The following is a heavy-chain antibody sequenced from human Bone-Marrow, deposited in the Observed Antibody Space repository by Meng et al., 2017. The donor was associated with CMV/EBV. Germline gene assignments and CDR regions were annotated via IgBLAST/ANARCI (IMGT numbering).Heavy chain of an antibody. J-gene: IGHJ4*02. CDR2: IKSKTAGGTT. CDR1: GFTVTNAW. V-gene: IGHV3-15*06. CDR3: TAAGSGGSYFNY. D-gene: IGHD3-16*01. Sequence: ASGFTVTNAWIGWVREAPGKGLEWVGRIKSKTAGGTTNYAAPVKDTFTISRDDSKNTLYLQMNSLKTEDTAVYYCTAAGSGGSYFNYWGQGTLVTVSS.